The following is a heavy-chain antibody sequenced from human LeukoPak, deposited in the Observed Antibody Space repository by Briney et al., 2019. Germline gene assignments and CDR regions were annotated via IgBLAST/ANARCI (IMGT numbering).Heavy chain of an antibody. CDR1: GGTITNTKYY. J-gene: IGHJ4*02. Sequence: SETLSLICTVSGGTITNTKYYWAWIRQPPGKGLEWIGSIYYSGSTSYSPSLKSRVTISVDTSKNQFSLRLTSVTAADTAVYYCAPHAYSSPTPLWDYWGQGALVAVSS. V-gene: IGHV4-39*07. CDR3: APHAYSSPTPLWDY. D-gene: IGHD3-16*01. CDR2: IYYSGST.